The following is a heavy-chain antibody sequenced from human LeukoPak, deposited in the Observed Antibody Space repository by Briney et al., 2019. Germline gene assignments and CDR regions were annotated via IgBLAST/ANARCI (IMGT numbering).Heavy chain of an antibody. CDR3: ARELCGGDCYSNYYYGMDV. CDR2: IIPIFGTA. J-gene: IGHJ6*02. D-gene: IGHD2-21*02. Sequence: SVKVSCKASGGTFSSYAISWVRQAPGQGLEWMGGIIPIFGTANYAQKFQGRVTITADESTSTAYMELSSLRSEDAAVYYCARELCGGDCYSNYYYGMDVWGQGTTVTVSS. CDR1: GGTFSSYA. V-gene: IGHV1-69*13.